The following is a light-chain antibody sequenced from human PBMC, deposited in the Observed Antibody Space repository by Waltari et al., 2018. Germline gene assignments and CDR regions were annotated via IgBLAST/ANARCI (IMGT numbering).Light chain of an antibody. CDR2: GTS. Sequence: EIVLTQSPGTLSLSPGERATLPCRASQTFSSISFTWYQQKPGQAPRLLIYGTSNRAIGIPDRFSGSGSGTDFTLTISRLEPEDFAVYYCQQYDGIVVTFGGGTKVEI. CDR1: QTFSSIS. V-gene: IGKV3-20*01. CDR3: QQYDGIVVT. J-gene: IGKJ4*01.